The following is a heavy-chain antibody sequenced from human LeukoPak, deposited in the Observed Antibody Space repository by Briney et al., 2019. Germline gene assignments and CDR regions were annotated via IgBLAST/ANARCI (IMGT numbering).Heavy chain of an antibody. CDR3: ARWYSSGWHWYFDL. CDR1: GLTFDDYG. CDR2: INWNGGST. Sequence: PGGSLRLSCAASGLTFDDYGMSWVRQAPGKGLEWVSGINWNGGSTGYADSVKGRFTISRDNAKNSLYLQMNSLRAEDTALYYCARWYSSGWHWYFDLWGRGTLVTVSS. J-gene: IGHJ2*01. D-gene: IGHD6-19*01. V-gene: IGHV3-20*04.